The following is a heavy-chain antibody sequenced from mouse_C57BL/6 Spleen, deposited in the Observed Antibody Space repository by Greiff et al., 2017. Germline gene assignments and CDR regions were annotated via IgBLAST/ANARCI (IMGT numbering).Heavy chain of an antibody. CDR3: ASSQLGGSYDAMDY. Sequence: VQLQQSGAELARPGASVTMSCKASGYTFTSYTMHWVKQRPGQGLEWIGYINPSSGYTKYNQKFKDKATLTADKSSSTAYMQLRSLTSEDSAVYYCASSQLGGSYDAMDYWGQGTSVTVSS. CDR1: GYTFTSYT. CDR2: INPSSGYT. J-gene: IGHJ4*01. D-gene: IGHD1-1*02. V-gene: IGHV1-4*01.